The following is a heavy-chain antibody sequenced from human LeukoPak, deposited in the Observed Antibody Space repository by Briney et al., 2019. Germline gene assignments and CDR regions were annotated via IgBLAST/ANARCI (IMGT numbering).Heavy chain of an antibody. V-gene: IGHV3-21*01. J-gene: IGHJ6*02. CDR1: GFTFSSYS. D-gene: IGHD2-2*01. Sequence: PGGSLRLSCAASGFTFSSYSMNWVRQAPGKGLEWVSSISSSSSYIYYADSVKGRFTISRDNAKNSLYLQMNSLRAEDTAVYYCARDVPPPGLPTGMDVWGQGTTVTVSS. CDR2: ISSSSSYI. CDR3: ARDVPPPGLPTGMDV.